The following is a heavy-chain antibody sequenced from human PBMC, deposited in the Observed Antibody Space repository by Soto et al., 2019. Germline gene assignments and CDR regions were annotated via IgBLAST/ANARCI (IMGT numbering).Heavy chain of an antibody. CDR3: AKDWGIAAAGAEV. D-gene: IGHD6-25*01. CDR2: ISWNSGSI. CDR1: GFTFDDYA. J-gene: IGHJ4*02. V-gene: IGHV3-9*01. Sequence: EVQLVESGGGLVQPGRSLRLSCAASGFTFDDYAMHWVRQAPGKGLEWVSGISWNSGSIGYADSVKGRFTISRDNAKNSLYLQMNSLRAEDTALYYCAKDWGIAAAGAEVWGQGTLVTVSS.